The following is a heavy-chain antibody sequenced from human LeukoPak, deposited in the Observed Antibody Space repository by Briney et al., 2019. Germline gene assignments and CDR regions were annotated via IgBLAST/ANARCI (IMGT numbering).Heavy chain of an antibody. CDR1: GGTFISYA. Sequence: SAKVSCKASGGTFISYAISWVRQAPGQGLEWMGGIIPIFGTANYAQKFQGRVTITADESTSTAYMELSSLRSEDTAVYYCARGAVPYYYDSSGYYYFDYWGQGTLVTVSS. D-gene: IGHD3-22*01. V-gene: IGHV1-69*13. CDR2: IIPIFGTA. CDR3: ARGAVPYYYDSSGYYYFDY. J-gene: IGHJ4*02.